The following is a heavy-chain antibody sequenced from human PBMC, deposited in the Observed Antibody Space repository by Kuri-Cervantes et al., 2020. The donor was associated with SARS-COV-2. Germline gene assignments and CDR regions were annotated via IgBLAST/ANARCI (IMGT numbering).Heavy chain of an antibody. CDR1: GLIFSDYY. J-gene: IGHJ4*02. V-gene: IGHV3-11*01. CDR3: ATGSTSGWYRRDFDF. D-gene: IGHD6-19*01. Sequence: GGSLRLSCTASGLIFSDYYMTWIRQAPGKGLEWVSYISSSGSTIYYADSVKGRFTISRDNAKNSLYLQMNSLKTEDTGVYYCATGSTSGWYRRDFDFWGLGTLVTVSS. CDR2: ISSSGSTI.